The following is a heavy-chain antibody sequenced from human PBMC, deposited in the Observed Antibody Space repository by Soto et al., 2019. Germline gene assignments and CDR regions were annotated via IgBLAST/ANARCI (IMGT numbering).Heavy chain of an antibody. Sequence: SETLSLTCTVAGGSISSGGYYWIWIRQHPGKRLEWSGYIYYSGSTYYNPSLKSRVTLSIDMTNNHVSLILNSVTAADTAVYYCARVGPWVPYYYDSSPYTFETWFDPWGQGTLVTVSS. CDR3: ARVGPWVPYYYDSSPYTFETWFDP. J-gene: IGHJ5*02. CDR1: GGSISSGGYY. V-gene: IGHV4-31*03. D-gene: IGHD3-22*01. CDR2: IYYSGST.